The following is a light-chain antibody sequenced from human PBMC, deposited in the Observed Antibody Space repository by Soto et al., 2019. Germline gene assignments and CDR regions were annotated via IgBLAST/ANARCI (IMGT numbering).Light chain of an antibody. V-gene: IGKV1-39*01. Sequence: DIQMTQSPSSLSASVGDRVTITCRASQSIASYLNWYQQKPGKAPKLLIYAASSLQSGVPPRFSGSGSGRDFTLTISSLQPEDFVTYYCQQSYSTPRVTFGPGTKVDIK. CDR1: QSIASY. J-gene: IGKJ3*01. CDR2: AAS. CDR3: QQSYSTPRVT.